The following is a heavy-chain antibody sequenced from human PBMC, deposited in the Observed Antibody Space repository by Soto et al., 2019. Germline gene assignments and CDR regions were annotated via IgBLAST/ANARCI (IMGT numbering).Heavy chain of an antibody. Sequence: SETLSLTCTVSGGSISSGDYYWSWIRQPPGKGLEWIGYIYYSGSTYYNPSLKSRVTISVDTSKNQFSLKLSSVTAADTAVYYCARGIGQPGKYGMDVWGQGTTVTVS. CDR1: GGSISSGDYY. CDR2: IYYSGST. CDR3: ARGIGQPGKYGMDV. J-gene: IGHJ6*02. V-gene: IGHV4-30-4*01. D-gene: IGHD2-15*01.